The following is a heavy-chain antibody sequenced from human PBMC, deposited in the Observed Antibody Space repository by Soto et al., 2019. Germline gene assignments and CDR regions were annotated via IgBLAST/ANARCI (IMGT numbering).Heavy chain of an antibody. CDR2: MNPNSGNT. V-gene: IGHV1-8*01. CDR1: GYTFTSYD. CDR3: ARVLELRFLEWLPNYYYYYMDV. J-gene: IGHJ6*03. D-gene: IGHD3-3*01. Sequence: GASVKVSCKASGYTFTSYDINWVRQATGQGLEWMGWMNPNSGNTGYAQKFQGRVTMTRNTSISTAYMELSSLRSEDTAVYYCARVLELRFLEWLPNYYYYYMDVWGKGTTVTVSS.